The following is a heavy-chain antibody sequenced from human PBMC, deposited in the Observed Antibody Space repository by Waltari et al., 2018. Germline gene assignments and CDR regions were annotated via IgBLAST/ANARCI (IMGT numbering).Heavy chain of an antibody. CDR2: IYYSGST. CDR1: GGSISSGDYY. D-gene: IGHD2-15*01. CDR3: ARDQMSLCSGGSCYYYYGMDV. V-gene: IGHV4-30-4*01. Sequence: QVQLQESGPGLVKPSQTLSLTCTVSGGSISSGDYYWSWIRKPPGKGLEWSGYIYYSGSTYYNPSLKSRVTISVDTSKNQFSLKLSSVTAADTAVYYCARDQMSLCSGGSCYYYYGMDVWGQGTTVTVSS. J-gene: IGHJ6*02.